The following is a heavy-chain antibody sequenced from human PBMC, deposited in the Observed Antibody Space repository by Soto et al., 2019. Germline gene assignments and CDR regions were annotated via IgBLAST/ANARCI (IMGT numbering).Heavy chain of an antibody. CDR1: GYRFTNYW. Sequence: GESLKISCKGSGYRFTNYWIAWVRQMPGKGLEWMGIIWPGDSDTRYSPSFQGQVTISADKSFSTAYLQWSSLKASDTAMYYCATASTVTTQFDYWGQGTLVTVSS. J-gene: IGHJ4*02. D-gene: IGHD4-17*01. CDR3: ATASTVTTQFDY. CDR2: IWPGDSDT. V-gene: IGHV5-51*01.